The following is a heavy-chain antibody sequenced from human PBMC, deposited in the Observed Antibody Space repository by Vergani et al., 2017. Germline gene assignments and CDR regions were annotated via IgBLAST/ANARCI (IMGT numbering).Heavy chain of an antibody. Sequence: QVQLQESGPGLVKPSETLSLTCTVSGSSISSYYWSWIRQPPGKGLEWIGYIYYSGSTNYNPSLKSRVTISVDTSKNQFSLKLSSVTAADTAVYYCASQWGTMAFDYWGQGTLVTVSS. J-gene: IGHJ4*02. V-gene: IGHV4-59*01. D-gene: IGHD3-10*01. CDR1: GSSISSYY. CDR2: IYYSGST. CDR3: ASQWGTMAFDY.